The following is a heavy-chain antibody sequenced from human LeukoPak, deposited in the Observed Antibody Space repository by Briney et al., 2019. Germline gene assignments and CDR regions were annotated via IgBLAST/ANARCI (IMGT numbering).Heavy chain of an antibody. Sequence: ASVEVSCKASGYTFTSYYMHWVRQAPGQGLEWMGIINPSGGSTSYAQKFQGRVTMTRDTSTSTAYMELSSLRSEDTAVYYCAREDSSGFYDYWGQGTLVTVSS. J-gene: IGHJ4*02. V-gene: IGHV1-46*01. CDR3: AREDSSGFYDY. CDR2: INPSGGST. CDR1: GYTFTSYY. D-gene: IGHD3-22*01.